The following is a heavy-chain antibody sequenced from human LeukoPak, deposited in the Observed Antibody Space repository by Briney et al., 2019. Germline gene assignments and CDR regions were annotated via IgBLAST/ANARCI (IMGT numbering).Heavy chain of an antibody. V-gene: IGHV3-7*01. CDR1: GFTFSSHW. Sequence: QAGGSLRLSCAASGFTFSSHWMSWVRQAPGKGLEWVANINQDGSEQYYVDSVKGRFTISRDNAKNSLYLQMNSLRAEDTAVYYCARVGYCSTTSCYWRAFDYWGQGTLVTVSS. D-gene: IGHD2-2*01. CDR3: ARVGYCSTTSCYWRAFDY. J-gene: IGHJ4*02. CDR2: INQDGSEQ.